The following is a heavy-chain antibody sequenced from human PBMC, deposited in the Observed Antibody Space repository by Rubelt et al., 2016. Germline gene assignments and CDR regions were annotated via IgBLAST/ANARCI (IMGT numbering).Heavy chain of an antibody. D-gene: IGHD4-11*01. J-gene: IGHJ4*02. V-gene: IGHV3-11*06. CDR2: ISSSSSFT. CDR3: ARARGYSNPLHY. Sequence: VQLVESGGGLVQPGGSLRLSCGASGFTFSDYYMSWIRQAPGKGLEWVSYISSSSSFTNYADSVKGRFTISRDNAKNYLELKMCSLGAEDTAVYYCARARGYSNPLHYWGQGTLVTVSS. CDR1: GFTFSDYY.